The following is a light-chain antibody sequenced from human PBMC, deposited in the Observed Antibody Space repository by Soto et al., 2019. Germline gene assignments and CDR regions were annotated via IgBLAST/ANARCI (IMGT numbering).Light chain of an antibody. J-gene: IGLJ3*02. CDR2: GVS. Sequence: QSALTQPASVSGSPGQSITISCTGTSSDVGGYNYFSWYQQHPGKAPKLMIYGVSNRPSGISNRFSGSKSGNTASLTISGLQAEDEADYYCSSYTSSSTLRVFGGGTKVTVL. CDR3: SSYTSSSTLRV. V-gene: IGLV2-14*01. CDR1: SSDVGGYNY.